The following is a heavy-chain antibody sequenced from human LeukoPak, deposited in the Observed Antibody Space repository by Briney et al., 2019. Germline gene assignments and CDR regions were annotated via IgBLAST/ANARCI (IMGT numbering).Heavy chain of an antibody. Sequence: GGSLRLSCAASGFTFSSYAMHWVRQAPGKGLEWVAVISYDGSNKYYADSVKGRFTISIDNSKNTLYLQMDSLRAEDTAVYYCAKGGKWDVTPFDYWGQGTLVTVSS. J-gene: IGHJ4*02. CDR1: GFTFSSYA. CDR2: ISYDGSNK. D-gene: IGHD1-26*01. V-gene: IGHV3-30*04. CDR3: AKGGKWDVTPFDY.